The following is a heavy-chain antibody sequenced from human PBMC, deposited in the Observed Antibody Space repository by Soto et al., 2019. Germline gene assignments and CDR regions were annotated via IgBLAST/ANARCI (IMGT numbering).Heavy chain of an antibody. CDR1: GFTFSSYG. D-gene: IGHD3-10*01. J-gene: IGHJ4*02. CDR2: IWYDGSNK. V-gene: IGHV3-33*06. Sequence: PGGALRLSCAASGFTFSSYGMHWVRQAPGKGLEWVAVIWYDGSNKYYADSVKGRFTISRDNSKNTLYLQMNSLRAEDTAVYYCAKDLLTGYSGSEYNDYWGQGTLVTVSS. CDR3: AKDLLTGYSGSEYNDY.